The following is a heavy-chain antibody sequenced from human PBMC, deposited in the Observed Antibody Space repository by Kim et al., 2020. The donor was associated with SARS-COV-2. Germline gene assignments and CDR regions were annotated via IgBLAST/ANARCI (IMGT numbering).Heavy chain of an antibody. V-gene: IGHV1-18*04. D-gene: IGHD1-26*01. CDR2: ISAYNGNT. CDR1: GYTFTSYG. CDR3: ARAHSGSYWDYFDY. J-gene: IGHJ4*02. Sequence: ASVKVSCKASGYTFTSYGISWVRQAPGQGLEWMGWISAYNGNTNYAQKLQGRVTMTTDTSTSTTYMELRSLRSDDTAVYYCARAHSGSYWDYFDYWGQGTLVTVSS.